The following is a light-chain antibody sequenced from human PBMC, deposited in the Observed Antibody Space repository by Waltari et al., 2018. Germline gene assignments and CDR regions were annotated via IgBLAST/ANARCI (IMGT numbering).Light chain of an antibody. Sequence: DIQMTQSPSSLSASVGDRVPITCQASQDISNYLNCYQQKPGKAPKVLIYDASSLGTGVLSRFSGSGSGTIFTFIISSLQPEDTATHYCQQHDKLPPTFGQVTKVEIK. CDR1: QDISNY. CDR3: QQHDKLPPT. J-gene: IGKJ1*01. CDR2: DAS. V-gene: IGKV1-33*01.